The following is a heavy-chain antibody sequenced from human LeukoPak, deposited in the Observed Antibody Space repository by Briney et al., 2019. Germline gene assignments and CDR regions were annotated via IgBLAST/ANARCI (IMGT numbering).Heavy chain of an antibody. D-gene: IGHD4-11*01. Sequence: PGGSLRLSCAASVFTFSSSTMSWVGQAAGKGLEWVSVISGSGGSTYYADSVKGRFTISRDNSKNTLYLQMNSLRAEDTAVYYCAKGGTTALRVFFDYWGQGTLVTVSS. CDR3: AKGGTTALRVFFDY. J-gene: IGHJ4*02. CDR1: VFTFSSST. CDR2: ISGSGGST. V-gene: IGHV3-23*01.